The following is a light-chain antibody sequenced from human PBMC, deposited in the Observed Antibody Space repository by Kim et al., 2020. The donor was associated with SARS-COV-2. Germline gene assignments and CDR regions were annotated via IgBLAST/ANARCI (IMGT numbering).Light chain of an antibody. Sequence: APGETARVTCGGTNIGSKSVHWYQQKPGQAPVLVIYYDRDRPSGIPERFSGSNSGNTATLTISRVEAGDEADYYCQVWDSSSDHPVFGGGTQLTVL. CDR1: NIGSKS. V-gene: IGLV3-21*04. CDR3: QVWDSSSDHPV. CDR2: YDR. J-gene: IGLJ2*01.